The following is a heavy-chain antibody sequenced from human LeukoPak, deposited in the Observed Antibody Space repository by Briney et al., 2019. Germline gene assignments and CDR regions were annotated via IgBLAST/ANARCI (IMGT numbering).Heavy chain of an antibody. Sequence: ASLKVSCKASGYTFTSYGISWVRQAPGQGLEWMGWISTYNGNTNYAQTLQGGVTITTDTSTSTPYMQLRSLRADDTAVYYCARETDIPTTWLDPWGQGSLVTVSS. CDR2: ISTYNGNT. CDR1: GYTFTSYG. CDR3: ARETDIPTTWLDP. V-gene: IGHV1-18*01. D-gene: IGHD2-15*01. J-gene: IGHJ5*02.